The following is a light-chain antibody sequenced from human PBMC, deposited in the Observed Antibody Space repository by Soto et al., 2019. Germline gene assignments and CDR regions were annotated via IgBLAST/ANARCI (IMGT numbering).Light chain of an antibody. CDR2: GAS. V-gene: IGKV3-15*01. CDR1: QSISSN. J-gene: IGKJ2*01. Sequence: EIVMTQSPSTLSVSAGERVTLSCRASQSISSNLDWYQQKPGQAPRLLIYGASTMATGIPSRFSGSGSGTDFTLTISSLQSEDFAIYYCQQYNNCPPYTFGQGTKLEIK. CDR3: QQYNNCPPYT.